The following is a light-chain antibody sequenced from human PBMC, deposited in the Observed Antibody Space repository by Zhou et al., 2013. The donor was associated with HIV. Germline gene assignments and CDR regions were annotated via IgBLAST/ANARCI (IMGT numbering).Light chain of an antibody. V-gene: IGKV3-20*01. CDR2: GAS. CDR1: QSVSSSF. CDR3: QQYGTSPWT. J-gene: IGKJ1*01. Sequence: EIVLTQSPGTLSLSPGEGATLSCRASQSVSSSFLAWYQQKPSQAPRLLIYGASSRATGIPDRFSGSGSGTDFTLTITRLEPEDFAVYFCQQYGTSPWTFGQGTKVEIK.